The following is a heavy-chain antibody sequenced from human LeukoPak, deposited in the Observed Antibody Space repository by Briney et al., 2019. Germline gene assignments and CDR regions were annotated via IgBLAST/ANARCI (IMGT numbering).Heavy chain of an antibody. D-gene: IGHD4-17*01. Sequence: SETLSLTCTVSGGSISSHYWSWIRQPPGKGLEWIGYISYIGSTNYNPSLKSRVTISVDTSKNQFSLKLSPVTAADAAVYFCARDPTTVTKGLDIWGQGTMDTVSS. V-gene: IGHV4-59*11. J-gene: IGHJ3*02. CDR1: GGSISSHY. CDR3: ARDPTTVTKGLDI. CDR2: ISYIGST.